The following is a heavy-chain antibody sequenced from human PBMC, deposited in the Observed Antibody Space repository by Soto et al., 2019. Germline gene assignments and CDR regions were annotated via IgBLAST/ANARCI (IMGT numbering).Heavy chain of an antibody. CDR3: AKDRGYDFWSGLGWFDP. Sequence: QAPGKGLEWVSAISGSGGSTYYADSVKGRFTISRDNSKNTLYLQMNSLRAEDTAVYYCAKDRGYDFWSGLGWFDPWGQGTLVTVSS. J-gene: IGHJ5*02. D-gene: IGHD3-3*01. CDR2: ISGSGGST. V-gene: IGHV3-23*01.